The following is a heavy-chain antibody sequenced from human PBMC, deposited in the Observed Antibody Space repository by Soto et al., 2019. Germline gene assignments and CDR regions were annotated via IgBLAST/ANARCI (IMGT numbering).Heavy chain of an antibody. J-gene: IGHJ5*02. Sequence: PGEGLEWIGSIYYSGSTYYNPSLKSRVTISVDTSKNQFALKLSSVTAADTAVYYCARQDYYDSSGYYGEVDCFDTWGERTLVTVSS. D-gene: IGHD3-22*01. CDR3: ARQDYYDSSGYYGEVDCFDT. V-gene: IGHV4-39*01. CDR2: IYYSGST.